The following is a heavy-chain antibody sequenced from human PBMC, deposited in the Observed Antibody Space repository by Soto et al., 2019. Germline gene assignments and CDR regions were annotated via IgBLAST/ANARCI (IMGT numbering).Heavy chain of an antibody. CDR1: GGSISSGGYY. CDR3: ARAAPPSDYGDYGYYYYGMDV. CDR2: IYYSGST. J-gene: IGHJ6*02. Sequence: PSETLSLTCTVSGGSISSGGYYWSWIRQHPGKGLEWIGYIYYSGSTYYNPSLKSRVTISVDTSKNQFSLKLSSVTAADTAVYYCARAAPPSDYGDYGYYYYGMDVWGQGTTVTVSS. D-gene: IGHD4-17*01. V-gene: IGHV4-31*03.